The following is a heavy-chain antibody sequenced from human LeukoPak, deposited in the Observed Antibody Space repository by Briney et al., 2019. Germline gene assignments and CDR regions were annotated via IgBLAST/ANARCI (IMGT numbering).Heavy chain of an antibody. CDR3: AVGFAGSWYVAFDI. Sequence: ASVKVSCKASGYTFTGYYMHWVRQAPGQGLEWMGWINPNSGGTNYAQKFQGRVTMTRDTSISTAYTELSRLRSDDTAVYYCAVGFAGSWYVAFDIWGQGTMVTVSS. CDR1: GYTFTGYY. V-gene: IGHV1-2*02. J-gene: IGHJ3*02. D-gene: IGHD6-13*01. CDR2: INPNSGGT.